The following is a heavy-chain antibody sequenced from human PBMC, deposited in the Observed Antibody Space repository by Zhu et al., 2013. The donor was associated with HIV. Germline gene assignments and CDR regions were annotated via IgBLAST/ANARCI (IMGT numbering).Heavy chain of an antibody. J-gene: IGHJ5*02. CDR2: INPNSGGT. Sequence: QVQLVQSGAEVKKPGASVIVSCKASGYTFTGYYLHWVRQAPGQGLEWMGWINPNSGGTNYAQKFQGRVTMTRDTSISTAYMELSSLRSDDTAVYYCANYRSSEQHNWFDPWGQGTLVTVSS. CDR3: ANYRSSEQHNWFDP. D-gene: IGHD6-6*01. CDR1: GYTFTGYY. V-gene: IGHV1-2*02.